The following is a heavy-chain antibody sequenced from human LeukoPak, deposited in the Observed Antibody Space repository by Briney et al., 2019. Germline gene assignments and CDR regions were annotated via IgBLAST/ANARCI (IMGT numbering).Heavy chain of an antibody. CDR3: ARDWGTFRPGEGSAFDI. CDR1: GGSISSDGYS. Sequence: SQTLSLTCVVSGGSISSDGYSWSWIRQPPGKGLEWIGCIYHSASTYYNPSLKSRVSISVNRSKNQFSLKLSSVTAADTAVYYCARDWGTFRPGEGSAFDIWGQGTMVTVSS. J-gene: IGHJ3*02. D-gene: IGHD3-16*01. V-gene: IGHV4-30-2*01. CDR2: IYHSAST.